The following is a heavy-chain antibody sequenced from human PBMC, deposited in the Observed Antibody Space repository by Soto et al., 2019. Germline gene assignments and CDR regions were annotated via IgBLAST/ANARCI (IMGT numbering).Heavy chain of an antibody. J-gene: IGHJ1*01. Sequence: EVQLVESGGGLVQPGGSLRLSCVASGFTLSSYWMSWVRQAPGKGPEWVANIKGDGSAKYYADSVKGRFTISRDNAKNSRLLELNSLRAEEKALCYCARFVGAVAGSNLGQGTLVTVSS. D-gene: IGHD6-19*01. CDR2: IKGDGSAK. CDR1: GFTLSSYW. CDR3: ARFVGAVAGSN. V-gene: IGHV3-7*05.